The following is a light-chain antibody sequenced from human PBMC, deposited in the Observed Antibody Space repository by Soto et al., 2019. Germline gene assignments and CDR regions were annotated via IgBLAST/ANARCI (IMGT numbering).Light chain of an antibody. Sequence: EIGLTQSPGTLSLSPGERATLSCRASQSVSNNYLAWYQQTPGHAPRLLIYGASTRATGIPVRFSGSASGTEFTLTISSLQSEDFTVYYCQQYNKWPLTFGQGTKVDIK. CDR2: GAS. J-gene: IGKJ1*01. CDR3: QQYNKWPLT. V-gene: IGKV3-15*01. CDR1: QSVSNN.